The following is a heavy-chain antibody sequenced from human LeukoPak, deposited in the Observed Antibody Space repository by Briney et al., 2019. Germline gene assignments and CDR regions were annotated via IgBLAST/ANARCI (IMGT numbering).Heavy chain of an antibody. CDR2: INPSGGST. J-gene: IGHJ5*02. CDR1: GYTFTSYY. CDR3: ARSGSPYNWFDP. D-gene: IGHD3-10*01. Sequence: ASVKVSCKASGYTFTSYYMHWVRQAPGQGLEWMGIINPSGGSTSYAQKFQGRVTMTRDTSTSTVCMELSSLRSEDTAVYYCARSGSPYNWFDPWGQGTLVTVSS. V-gene: IGHV1-46*01.